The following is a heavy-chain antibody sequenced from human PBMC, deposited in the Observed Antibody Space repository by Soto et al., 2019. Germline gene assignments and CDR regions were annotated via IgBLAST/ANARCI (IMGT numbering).Heavy chain of an antibody. CDR3: ARDFRYCSGGSCYSA. J-gene: IGHJ5*02. CDR2: IIPILGIA. CDR1: GGTFSSYT. D-gene: IGHD2-15*01. V-gene: IGHV1-69*04. Sequence: SVKVSCKASGGTFSSYTISWVRQAPGQGLEWMGRIIPILGIANYAQKFQGRVTITADKSTSTAYMELSSLRSEDTAVYYCARDFRYCSGGSCYSAWGQGTLVTVSS.